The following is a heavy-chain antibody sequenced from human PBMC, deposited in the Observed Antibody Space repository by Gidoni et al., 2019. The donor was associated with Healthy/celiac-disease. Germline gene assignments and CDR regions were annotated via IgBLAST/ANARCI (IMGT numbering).Heavy chain of an antibody. CDR1: GGSISSSSYY. CDR2: IYYSGST. CDR3: ARQQNGLTTVTPGGWFDP. Sequence: QLQLQESGPGLVKPSETLSLTCTVSGGSISSSSYYWGWIRQPPGKGLEWIGSIYYSGSTYYNPSLKSRVTISVDTSKNQFSLKLSSVTAADTAVYYCARQQNGLTTVTPGGWFDPWGQGTLVTVSS. J-gene: IGHJ5*02. D-gene: IGHD4-17*01. V-gene: IGHV4-39*01.